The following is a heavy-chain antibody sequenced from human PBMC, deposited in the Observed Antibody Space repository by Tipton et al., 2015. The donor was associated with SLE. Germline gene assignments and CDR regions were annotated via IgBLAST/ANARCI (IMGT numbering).Heavy chain of an antibody. J-gene: IGHJ3*02. CDR1: GFTFSSYA. Sequence: SLRLSCAASGFTFSSYAMHWVRQAPGKGLEWVAVISYDGSNKYYADSVKGRFTISRDNAKNSLYLQMNSLRAEDTAVYYCARDSHSYGPADIWGQGTMVTVSS. D-gene: IGHD3-10*01. CDR2: ISYDGSNK. CDR3: ARDSHSYGPADI. V-gene: IGHV3-30-3*01.